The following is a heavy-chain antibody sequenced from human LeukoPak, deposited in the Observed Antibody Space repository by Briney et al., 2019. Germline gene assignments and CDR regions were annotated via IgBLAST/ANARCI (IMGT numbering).Heavy chain of an antibody. CDR3: ARVDYGGNGYYYYYMDV. D-gene: IGHD4-23*01. CDR2: INPSGGST. CDR1: GYTFTSYY. Sequence: ASVKVSCKASGYTFTSYYMHWVRQAPGQGLEWMGIINPSGGSTSYAQKFQGRVTMTRDTSTSTAYMELSSLRSEDTAVYYCARVDYGGNGYYYYYMDVWGKGTTVTVSS. J-gene: IGHJ6*03. V-gene: IGHV1-46*01.